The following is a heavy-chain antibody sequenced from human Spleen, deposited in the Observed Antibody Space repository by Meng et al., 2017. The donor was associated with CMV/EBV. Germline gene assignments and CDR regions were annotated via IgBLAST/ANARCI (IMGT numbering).Heavy chain of an antibody. Sequence: SVKVSCKASGFTFTGATVQWVRQARGQGLEWIGWIVVGRADTNYAQKFQERVAITRDMSTNTVYMELTSLKSEDTAMYFCAADLSGDYFNWYDVWGQGTLVTVSS. CDR3: AADLSGDYFNWYDV. V-gene: IGHV1-58*01. CDR2: IVVGRADT. D-gene: IGHD4-17*01. CDR1: GFTFTGAT. J-gene: IGHJ5*02.